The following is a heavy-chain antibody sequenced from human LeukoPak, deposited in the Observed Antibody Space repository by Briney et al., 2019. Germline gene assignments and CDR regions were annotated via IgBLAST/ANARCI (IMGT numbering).Heavy chain of an antibody. D-gene: IGHD3-22*01. CDR3: ACLTTADAFDI. J-gene: IGHJ3*02. Sequence: GSLRLSCAASGFSFSSFWMHWVRQAPGKGLVWVSGIKSDGAGTSYVDSVKGRFTTSRDNAKNTLDLQMNSLRAEDTAVYYCACLTTADAFDIWGQGTMVTVSS. CDR1: GFSFSSFW. V-gene: IGHV3-74*01. CDR2: IKSDGAGT.